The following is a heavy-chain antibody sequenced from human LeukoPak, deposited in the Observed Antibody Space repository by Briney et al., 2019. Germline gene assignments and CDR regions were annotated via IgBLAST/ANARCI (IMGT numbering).Heavy chain of an antibody. CDR2: ISSDGSNK. CDR3: RAATKYLDYYYDY. V-gene: IGHV3-30*03. CDR1: RFSFSTFG. Sequence: GGSLRLSCAASRFSFSTFGMHWVRQAPGKGLEWVAVISSDGSNKYYADSVRGRFAISRDNSKDTLYLQMSSLRIEDAAVYYCRAATKYLDYYYDYWGQGTLVTVSS. D-gene: IGHD3-22*01. J-gene: IGHJ4*02.